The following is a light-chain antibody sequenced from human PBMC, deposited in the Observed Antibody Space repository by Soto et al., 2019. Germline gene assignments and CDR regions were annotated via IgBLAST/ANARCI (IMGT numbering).Light chain of an antibody. CDR3: AVWDDSLNGWV. CDR2: SNN. J-gene: IGLJ3*02. CDR1: RSNIGSNT. Sequence: QSVLTQPPSASGTPGQRVTISCSGSRSNIGSNTVNWYQQLPGTAPKLLIYSNNQRPSGVPDRFSGSKSGTSASLAISGLQSDDEAEYYCAVWDDSLNGWVFGGGTKLTVL. V-gene: IGLV1-44*01.